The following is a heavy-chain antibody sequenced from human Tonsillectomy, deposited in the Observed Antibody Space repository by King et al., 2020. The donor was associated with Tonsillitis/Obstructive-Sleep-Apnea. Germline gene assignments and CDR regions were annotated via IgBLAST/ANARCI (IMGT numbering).Heavy chain of an antibody. J-gene: IGHJ6*02. CDR1: GFTFSSYA. D-gene: IGHD3-3*01. Sequence: QLVQSGGGLVQPGGSLRLSCAASGFTFSSYAMSWVRQAPGKGLEWVSAISGSGGSTYYADSVKGRFTISRDNSKNTLYLQMNSLRAEDTAVYYCAKDGAGRTYYDLWSGYSGGYYYYGMDVWGQGTTVTVSS. CDR2: ISGSGGST. V-gene: IGHV3-23*04. CDR3: AKDGAGRTYYDLWSGYSGGYYYYGMDV.